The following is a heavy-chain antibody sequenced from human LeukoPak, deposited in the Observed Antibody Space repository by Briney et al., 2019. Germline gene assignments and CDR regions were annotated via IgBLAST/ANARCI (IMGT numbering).Heavy chain of an antibody. J-gene: IGHJ4*02. CDR1: GGSISTYY. Sequence: SETLSLTCTVSGGSISTYYWSWIRQPPGKGLEWIGYIYHTGSTSYNPSLKGRVTISVDTSKNQFSLKLSSVTAADTAVYYCARGLNRNDYGDYGYWGQGTLVTVSS. CDR3: ARGLNRNDYGDYGY. D-gene: IGHD4-17*01. V-gene: IGHV4-59*01. CDR2: IYHTGST.